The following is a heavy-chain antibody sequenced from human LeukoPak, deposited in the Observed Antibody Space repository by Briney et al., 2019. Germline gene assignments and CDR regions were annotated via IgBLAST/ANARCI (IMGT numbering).Heavy chain of an antibody. J-gene: IGHJ4*02. CDR1: GGSFSGYY. CDR3: ARGSSPKY. Sequence: SETLSLTCAVYGGSFSGYYWSWIRQPPGKGLQWIGEINHTGSTNYSPSLKSRVTISVDTSRNQFSLRLSSVTAADTAVYYCARGSSPKYWGQGTLVTVSS. V-gene: IGHV4-34*01. CDR2: INHTGST. D-gene: IGHD2-2*01.